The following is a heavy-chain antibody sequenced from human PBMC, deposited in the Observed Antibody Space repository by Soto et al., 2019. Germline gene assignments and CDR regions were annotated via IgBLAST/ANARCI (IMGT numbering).Heavy chain of an antibody. Sequence: GGSLRLSCAASGFTFSGSAMHWVCQSSGKGLEWVGRIRSKANSYATAYAASVKGRFTISRDDSKNTAYLQMNSLKTEDTAVYYCTRHTYYYDSSGYYYGPFDYWGQGTLVTVSS. J-gene: IGHJ4*02. V-gene: IGHV3-73*01. CDR1: GFTFSGSA. CDR2: IRSKANSYAT. D-gene: IGHD3-22*01. CDR3: TRHTYYYDSSGYYYGPFDY.